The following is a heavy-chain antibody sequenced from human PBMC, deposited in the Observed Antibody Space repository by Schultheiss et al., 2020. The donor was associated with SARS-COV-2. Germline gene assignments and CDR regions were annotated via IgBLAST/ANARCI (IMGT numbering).Heavy chain of an antibody. CDR2: ISSSSSYI. V-gene: IGHV3-21*01. D-gene: IGHD4-23*01. Sequence: GESLKISCAASGFTFSSYSMNWVRQAPGKGLEWVSSISSSSSYIYYADSLKGRFTISRDNAKNSLYLQMNSLRAEDTAVYYCARDGGGNLYYYYYGMDVWGQGTTVTVSS. CDR1: GFTFSSYS. CDR3: ARDGGGNLYYYYYGMDV. J-gene: IGHJ6*02.